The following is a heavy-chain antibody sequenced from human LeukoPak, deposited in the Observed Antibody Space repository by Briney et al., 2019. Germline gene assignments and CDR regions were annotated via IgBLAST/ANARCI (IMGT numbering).Heavy chain of an antibody. D-gene: IGHD3-10*01. V-gene: IGHV3-48*03. CDR3: AKPRSRGVIITGFDY. J-gene: IGHJ4*02. CDR2: ISSSGSTI. CDR1: GFTFSTYE. Sequence: GGSLRLSCAASGFTFSTYEMNWGRQAPGKGLEWVSYISSSGSTIYYADSVKGRFTISRDNAKNSLYLQMNSLRAEDTAVYYCAKPRSRGVIITGFDYWGQGTLVTVSS.